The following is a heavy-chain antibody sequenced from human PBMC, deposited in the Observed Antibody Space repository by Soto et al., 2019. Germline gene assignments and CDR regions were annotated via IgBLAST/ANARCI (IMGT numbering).Heavy chain of an antibody. CDR1: GFTFGYYA. CDR3: TRGDSTNTSCYRLHWFDP. CDR2: IRSRAYGGTT. V-gene: IGHV3-49*04. J-gene: IGHJ5*02. D-gene: IGHD2-2*01. Sequence: PGGSLRLSCTASGFTFGYYAMSWVRQAPGKGLEWVGFIRSRAYGGTTEYAASVNGRFTISRDDAKSIAYLQRNSLKTEDTAVYYCTRGDSTNTSCYRLHWFDPWGQGTLVTVSS.